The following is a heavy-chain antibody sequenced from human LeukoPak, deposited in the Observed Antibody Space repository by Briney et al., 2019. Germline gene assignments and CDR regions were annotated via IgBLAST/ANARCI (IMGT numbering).Heavy chain of an antibody. CDR1: GGSISSYY. CDR2: IYYSGST. D-gene: IGHD5-18*01. J-gene: IGHJ4*02. V-gene: IGHV4-59*01. Sequence: SETLSLTCTVSGGSISSYYWSWIRQPPGKGLEWIGYIYYSGSTNHNPSLKSRVTISVDTSKNQFSLKLSSVTAADTAVYYCAKWGNSYGYLDYWGQGTLVTVSS. CDR3: AKWGNSYGYLDY.